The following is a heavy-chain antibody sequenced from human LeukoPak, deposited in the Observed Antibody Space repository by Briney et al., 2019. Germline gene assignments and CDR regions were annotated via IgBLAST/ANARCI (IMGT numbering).Heavy chain of an antibody. D-gene: IGHD4-23*01. CDR3: AKETTTGITPGIDY. Sequence: PGGSLRLSCAASGLTFTSQAMSWVRQAPGXGLEWVAAISGSGDTTYYADSVRGRFTISRDNSENTVYLQMHSLRAEDTAVYYCAKETTTGITPGIDYWGQGPLVTVSS. V-gene: IGHV3-23*01. J-gene: IGHJ4*02. CDR2: ISGSGDTT. CDR1: GLTFTSQA.